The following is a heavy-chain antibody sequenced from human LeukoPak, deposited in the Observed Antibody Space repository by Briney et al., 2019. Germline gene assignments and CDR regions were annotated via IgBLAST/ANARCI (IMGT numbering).Heavy chain of an antibody. CDR1: GYTFTSYY. V-gene: IGHV1-46*01. Sequence: ASVKVSCKASGYTFTSYYMHWVRQAPGQGLEWMGIINPSGGSTSYAQKFQGRVTMTRDTSKSTVYMEMRSLRSEDTAVYYCARGGGWYLDYWGQGTLVTVSS. CDR3: ARGGGWYLDY. CDR2: INPSGGST. J-gene: IGHJ4*02. D-gene: IGHD6-19*01.